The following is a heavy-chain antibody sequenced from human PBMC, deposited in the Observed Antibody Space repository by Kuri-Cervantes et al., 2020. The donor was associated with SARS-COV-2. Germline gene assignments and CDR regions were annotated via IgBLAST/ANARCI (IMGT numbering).Heavy chain of an antibody. D-gene: IGHD2-21*01. J-gene: IGHJ6*03. CDR3: AREWCGGDCYSYYYYYYMDV. CDR2: INPNSGGT. V-gene: IGHV1-2*02. Sequence: ASVKVSCKASGYTFTGYYMHWVRQAPGQGLEWMGWINPNSGGTNYAQKFQGRVTMTRDTSISTAYMELSRLRSDDTAVYYCAREWCGGDCYSYYYYYYMDVWGKGTTVTVSS. CDR1: GYTFTGYY.